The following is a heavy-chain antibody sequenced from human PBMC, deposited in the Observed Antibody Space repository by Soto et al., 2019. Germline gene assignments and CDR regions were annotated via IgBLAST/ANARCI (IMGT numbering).Heavy chain of an antibody. V-gene: IGHV1-46*01. Sequence: QVQLVQSGAEVKKPGASVKVSCKASGYTFTSYYMHWVRQAPGQGLEWMGIINPSGGSTSYAQKFLGRVTMTRDTSTSTVYMELSSLRSEDTAVYYCARIPQYYYDSSGYYYGDYGMDVWGQGTTVTVSS. CDR3: ARIPQYYYDSSGYYYGDYGMDV. D-gene: IGHD3-22*01. J-gene: IGHJ6*02. CDR1: GYTFTSYY. CDR2: INPSGGST.